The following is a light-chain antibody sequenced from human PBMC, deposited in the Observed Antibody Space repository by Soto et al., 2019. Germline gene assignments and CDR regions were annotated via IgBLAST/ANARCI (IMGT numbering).Light chain of an antibody. V-gene: IGKV3-11*01. CDR3: QQRYNWPPVT. Sequence: EIVLTQSPATLSLSPGVRATLSCRASQSLGTNLAWYQHKPGQAPSLLIYEASNRATGIPARFSGSGSGTDFSLTINSLEPEDFAVYYCQQRYNWPPVTFGQGTRLEIK. CDR1: QSLGTN. CDR2: EAS. J-gene: IGKJ5*01.